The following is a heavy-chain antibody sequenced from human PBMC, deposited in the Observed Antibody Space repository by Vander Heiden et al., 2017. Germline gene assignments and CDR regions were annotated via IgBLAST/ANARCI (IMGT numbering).Heavy chain of an antibody. Sequence: QVQLVQSGAEVKKPGSSVKVSCKASGGTFSSYAISWVRQAPGQGLEWMGGIIPILGIANYQQKFQFRVTITADKSTSTAYLELSSLRSEQTAVYYCAQTNCSVVIGYFSKLDYWCHGTLVTVSS. CDR2: IIPILGIA. CDR1: GGTFSSYA. D-gene: IGHD2-15*01. V-gene: IGHV1-69*10. CDR3: AQTNCSVVIGYFSKLDY. J-gene: IGHJ4*01.